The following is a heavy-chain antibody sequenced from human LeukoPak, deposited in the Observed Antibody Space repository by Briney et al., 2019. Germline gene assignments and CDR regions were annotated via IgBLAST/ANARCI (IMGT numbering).Heavy chain of an antibody. CDR3: ARTQYYDFWSGYPQTALYYFDY. CDR1: GYTFTTYG. CDR2: ISTYNGDT. Sequence: ASVKVSCKASGYTFTTYGISWVRQAPGQGLEWMGWISTYNGDTNYAQKLQGRVTMTADTSTSTTYMELRSLRSDDTAVYYCARTQYYDFWSGYPQTALYYFDYWGQGTLVTVSS. J-gene: IGHJ4*02. D-gene: IGHD3-3*01. V-gene: IGHV1-18*01.